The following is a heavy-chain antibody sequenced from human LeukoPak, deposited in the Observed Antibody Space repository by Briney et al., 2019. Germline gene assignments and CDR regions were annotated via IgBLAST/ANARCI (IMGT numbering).Heavy chain of an antibody. J-gene: IGHJ4*02. V-gene: IGHV4-59*01. D-gene: IGHD5-18*01. CDR1: GGSISSYY. CDR3: ARDQSRGYSYGPFDY. CDR2: IYYSGST. Sequence: SETLSLTCTVSGGSISSYYWSWIRQPPGKGLEWIGYIYYSGSTNYNPSLKSRVTISVDTSKNQFSLKLSSVTAADTAVYYCARDQSRGYSYGPFDYWGQGTLVTVSS.